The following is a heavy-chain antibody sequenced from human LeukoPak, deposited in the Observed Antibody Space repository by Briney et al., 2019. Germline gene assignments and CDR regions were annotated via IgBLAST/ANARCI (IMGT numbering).Heavy chain of an antibody. CDR1: GFTFSSYA. Sequence: PGGSLRLSCAASGFTFSSYAMSWVRQAPGKGLEWVSVSSGSGGSTNYADSVRGRFTISRDNSKNTLYLQMNSLRAEDTAVYYCAKNIVLNVYAPGYWGQGTLVTVSS. D-gene: IGHD2-8*01. J-gene: IGHJ4*02. CDR3: AKNIVLNVYAPGY. V-gene: IGHV3-23*01. CDR2: SSGSGGST.